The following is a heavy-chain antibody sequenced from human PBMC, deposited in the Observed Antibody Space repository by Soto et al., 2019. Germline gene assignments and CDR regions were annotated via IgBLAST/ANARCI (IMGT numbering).Heavy chain of an antibody. V-gene: IGHV4-31*03. Sequence: QVQLQESGPGLVKPSQTLSLTCPVSGGPISSGGYSWSWSRQHPGTGLEWIGYIYYSGSTYYNPALKSRVTISVDTSKNQFSLKLSSVTAADTAVYSCARERGHTIDYWGQGTLVTVSS. D-gene: IGHD1-1*01. CDR2: IYYSGST. J-gene: IGHJ4*02. CDR3: ARERGHTIDY. CDR1: GGPISSGGYS.